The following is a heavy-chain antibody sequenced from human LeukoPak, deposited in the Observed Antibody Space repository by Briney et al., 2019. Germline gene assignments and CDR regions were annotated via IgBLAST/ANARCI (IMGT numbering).Heavy chain of an antibody. CDR1: GFTFNSYS. D-gene: IGHD3-10*01. Sequence: GGSLRLSCAASGFTFNSYSMNWVRQAPGKGLEWVSSISSSSSYIYYADSVKGRFTISRDNAKNSLYLQMNSLRAEDTAVYYCARGYYGSGSYYSFFFDYWGQGTLVTVSS. CDR2: ISSSSSYI. V-gene: IGHV3-21*01. CDR3: ARGYYGSGSYYSFFFDY. J-gene: IGHJ4*02.